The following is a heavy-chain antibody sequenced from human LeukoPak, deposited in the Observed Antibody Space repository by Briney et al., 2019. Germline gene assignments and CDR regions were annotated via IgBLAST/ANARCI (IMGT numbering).Heavy chain of an antibody. Sequence: GASVKVSCKASGYTFTSHGISWVRQAPGQGLEWMGWISAYNGNTNYAQKLQGRVTMTTDTSTSTACMELRSLRSDDTAVYYCARDQSGEWELLSGWWFDPWGQGTLVTVSS. J-gene: IGHJ5*02. CDR3: ARDQSGEWELLSGWWFDP. D-gene: IGHD1-26*01. CDR2: ISAYNGNT. CDR1: GYTFTSHG. V-gene: IGHV1-18*01.